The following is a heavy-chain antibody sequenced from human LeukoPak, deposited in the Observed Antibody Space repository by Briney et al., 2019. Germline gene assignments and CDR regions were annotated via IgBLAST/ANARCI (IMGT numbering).Heavy chain of an antibody. V-gene: IGHV1-69*01. CDR1: GGTFSSYA. D-gene: IGHD3-10*01. Sequence: SVKVSCKASGGTFSSYAISWVRQAPGQGLEWMGGIIPIFGTANYAQKFQVRVTITADESTGTAYMELSSLRSEDTAVYYCARVITIVRGAPMPYNWFDPWGQGTLVTVSS. CDR3: ARVITIVRGAPMPYNWFDP. CDR2: IIPIFGTA. J-gene: IGHJ5*02.